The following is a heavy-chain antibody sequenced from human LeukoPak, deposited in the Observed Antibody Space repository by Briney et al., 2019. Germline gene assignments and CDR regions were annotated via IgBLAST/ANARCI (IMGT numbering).Heavy chain of an antibody. CDR1: GFTFSSYG. Sequence: GGSLRLSCAASGFTFSSYGMHWVRQAPGKGLEWVAVISYDGSNKYYADSVKGRFAISRDNSKNTLYLQMNSLRVEDTALYYCAKDLPTKCRGDCPSDYWGQGTLVTVSS. J-gene: IGHJ4*02. CDR2: ISYDGSNK. CDR3: AKDLPTKCRGDCPSDY. V-gene: IGHV3-30*18. D-gene: IGHD2-21*02.